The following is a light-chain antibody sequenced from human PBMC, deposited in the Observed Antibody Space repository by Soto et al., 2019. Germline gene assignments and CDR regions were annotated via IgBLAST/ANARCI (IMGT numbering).Light chain of an antibody. CDR3: QQYGGSPRT. Sequence: EIVLTQSPGTLSLSPGERATLSCRASQSIRSNYLAWYQQKPGQAPRLLIYGASTRATGVPDRFSGSGSGADFTLTFSRLEHEDFAVYYCQQYGGSPRTFGQGTKVEIK. J-gene: IGKJ1*01. CDR2: GAS. V-gene: IGKV3-20*01. CDR1: QSIRSNY.